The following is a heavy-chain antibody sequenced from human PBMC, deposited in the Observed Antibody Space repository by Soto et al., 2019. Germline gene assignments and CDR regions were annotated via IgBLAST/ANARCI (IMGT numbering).Heavy chain of an antibody. V-gene: IGHV4-30-2*01. D-gene: IGHD4-17*01. CDR1: GGSISSGGYT. J-gene: IGHJ5*02. CDR2: MYHSGST. Sequence: QLQLQESDSGLVKPSQTLSLTCAVSGGSISSGGYTWSWIRQPPGKGLEWIGYMYHSGSTYFNPSLKSRVTISVDRTKNQFSRGLASVPAADAAVYCCAGGGGDYGDNWFDPWGQGPVVTVSS. CDR3: AGGGGDYGDNWFDP.